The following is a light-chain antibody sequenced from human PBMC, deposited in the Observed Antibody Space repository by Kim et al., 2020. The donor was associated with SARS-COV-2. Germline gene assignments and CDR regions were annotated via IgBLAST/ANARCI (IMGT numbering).Light chain of an antibody. V-gene: IGLV1-40*01. CDR1: GSNVGADFD. CDR3: QSYDNSLTSYV. CDR2: ADV. Sequence: QWVTISCTGGGSNVGADFDVHWYQQFPGAAPKLLIYADVNRPAGVPARFSASKSGTSASLTITGLQAADEADYYCQSYDNSLTSYVFGSGTKVTVL. J-gene: IGLJ1*01.